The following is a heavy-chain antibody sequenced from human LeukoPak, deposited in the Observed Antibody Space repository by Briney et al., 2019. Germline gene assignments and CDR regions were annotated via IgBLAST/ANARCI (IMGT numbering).Heavy chain of an antibody. CDR3: VKDQTYYYDSSGYYVY. CDR1: GFTFSSYA. CDR2: ISYDGSNN. V-gene: IGHV3-30-3*01. D-gene: IGHD3-22*01. Sequence: GGSLRLSCAASGFTFSSYAMHWVRQAPGKGLEWVAVISYDGSNNYYADSVKGRFTISRDNSKNTLYLQMNSLRAEDTAVYYCVKDQTYYYDSSGYYVYWGQGTLVTVSS. J-gene: IGHJ4*02.